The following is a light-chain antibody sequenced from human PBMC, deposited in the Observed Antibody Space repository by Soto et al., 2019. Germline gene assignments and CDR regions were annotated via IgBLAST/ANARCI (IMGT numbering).Light chain of an antibody. CDR1: QSVSSN. Sequence: EIVLTQSPGTLSLAPGERATLSGRSSQSVSSNYITWYQQKPGQAPRRLIYYISTRATGIPARFSGSGSGTEFTLTINSLQSEDSAVYYCQQHNQWPITFGQGTRLEIK. CDR3: QQHNQWPIT. J-gene: IGKJ5*01. CDR2: YIS. V-gene: IGKV3D-15*01.